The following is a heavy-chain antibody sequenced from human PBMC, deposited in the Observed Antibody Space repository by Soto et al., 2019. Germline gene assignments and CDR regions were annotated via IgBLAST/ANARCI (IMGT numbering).Heavy chain of an antibody. V-gene: IGHV4-39*01. CDR1: GGSISSSSYY. CDR2: IYYSGST. Sequence: WETLSLTCTVSGGSISSSSYYWGWIRQPPGKGLEWIGSIYYSGSTYYNPSLKSRVTISVDTSKNQFSLKLSSVTAADTAVYYCARHQGSSYYYYYYGMDVWGQGTTVTVSS. CDR3: ARHQGSSYYYYYYGMDV. J-gene: IGHJ6*02. D-gene: IGHD6-6*01.